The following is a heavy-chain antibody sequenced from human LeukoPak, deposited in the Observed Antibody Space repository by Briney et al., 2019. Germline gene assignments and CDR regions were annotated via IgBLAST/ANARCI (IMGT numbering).Heavy chain of an antibody. V-gene: IGHV1-2*02. CDR2: INPNSGGT. Sequence: ASVKVSCKASGYTSTTYGTSWARQAPGQGLEWMGWINPNSGGTNYAQKFQGRVTMTRDTSISTAYMELSRLRSDDTAVYYCARGSSEYSSSPGDYYYYMDVWGKGTTVTVSS. CDR1: GYTSTTYG. J-gene: IGHJ6*03. D-gene: IGHD6-6*01. CDR3: ARGSSEYSSSPGDYYYYMDV.